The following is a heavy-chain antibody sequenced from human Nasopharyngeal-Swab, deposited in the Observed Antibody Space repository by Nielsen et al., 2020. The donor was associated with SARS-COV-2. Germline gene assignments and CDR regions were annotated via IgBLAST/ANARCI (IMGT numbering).Heavy chain of an antibody. CDR3: GGYNWNYGGIDY. Sequence: GALRLSCAASGFTFSSYAMSWVRQAPGKGLEWVSAISGSGGSTYYADSVKGRFTISRDNSKNTLYLQMNSLRAEDTAVYYCGGYNWNYGGIDYWGQGTLVTVSS. J-gene: IGHJ4*02. D-gene: IGHD1-7*01. CDR2: ISGSGGST. CDR1: GFTFSSYA. V-gene: IGHV3-23*01.